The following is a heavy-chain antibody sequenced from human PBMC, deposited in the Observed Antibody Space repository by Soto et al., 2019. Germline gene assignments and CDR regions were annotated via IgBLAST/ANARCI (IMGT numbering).Heavy chain of an antibody. J-gene: IGHJ4*02. D-gene: IGHD2-2*01. Sequence: QVQLQESGPGLVKPSETLSLTCTVPGGSVNIGTSYWSWIRQPPGKGLEWIGFIHYSGSTNYNPSSKSRVTMSVDTSKNQFSLKLTSVNAADTALYYGTMDGDAYTKGHWGQGTLVTVSS. V-gene: IGHV4-61*01. CDR3: TMDGDAYTKGH. CDR1: GGSVNIGTSY. CDR2: IHYSGST.